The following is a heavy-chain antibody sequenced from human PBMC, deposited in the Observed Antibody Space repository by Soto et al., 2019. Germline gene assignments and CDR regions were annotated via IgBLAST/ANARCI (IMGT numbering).Heavy chain of an antibody. V-gene: IGHV2-5*02. D-gene: IGHD3-3*01. CDR1: GFSLSTSGVG. CDR2: IYWDDDK. J-gene: IGHJ5*02. CDR3: AHRPTTIFGVVIHPAPETTNWFDP. Sequence: SGPTLVNPTQTLTLTCTFSGFSLSTSGVGVGWIRQPPGKALEWLALIYWDDDKRYSPSLKSRLTITKDTSKNQVVLTMTNMDPVDTATYYCAHRPTTIFGVVIHPAPETTNWFDPWGQGTLVTVSS.